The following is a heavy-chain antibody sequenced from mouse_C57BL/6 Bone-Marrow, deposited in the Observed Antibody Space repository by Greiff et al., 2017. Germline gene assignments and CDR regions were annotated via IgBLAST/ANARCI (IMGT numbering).Heavy chain of an antibody. CDR3: ASRYAMDF. CDR1: GYTFTGYG. CDR2: IYPRSGNT. V-gene: IGHV1-81*01. Sequence: QVQLKESGAELARPGASVKLSCKASGYTFTGYGISWVKQRTGQGLEWIGEIYPRSGNTYSNEKFKGEATLTADKSSSTAYMELRSLTSEDSAVYVCASRYAMDFWGQGTSVTVSS. J-gene: IGHJ4*01.